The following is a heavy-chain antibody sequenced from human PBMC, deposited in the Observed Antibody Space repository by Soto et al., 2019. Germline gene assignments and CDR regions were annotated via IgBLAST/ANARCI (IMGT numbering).Heavy chain of an antibody. D-gene: IGHD2-15*01. J-gene: IGHJ6*02. CDR3: AREGSYCRGGSCDYYYGMDV. CDR1: GYTFTSYG. Sequence: QVQLLQSGAEVKKPGASVKVSCKASGYTFTSYGIRWVRQAPGQGLEWMGWISAYNGNTNYAQKLQGRVTMTTDTYTRTAYMELRSLRYDDTAVYYCAREGSYCRGGSCDYYYGMDVWGQGTTVTVSS. V-gene: IGHV1-18*01. CDR2: ISAYNGNT.